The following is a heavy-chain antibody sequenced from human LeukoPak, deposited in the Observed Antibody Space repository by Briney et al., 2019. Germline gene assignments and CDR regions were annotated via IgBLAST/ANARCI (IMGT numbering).Heavy chain of an antibody. Sequence: GGTLRLSCAASGFTFSNYAMSWVRQAPGKGLEWVSGISGSGGSTYYADSVKGRFTISRDNSKNTLYLQMNSLRAEDTALYYCAKSRQQLVRAPDVFDIWGQGTMVTVSS. D-gene: IGHD6-13*01. CDR2: ISGSGGST. CDR3: AKSRQQLVRAPDVFDI. V-gene: IGHV3-23*01. CDR1: GFTFSNYA. J-gene: IGHJ3*02.